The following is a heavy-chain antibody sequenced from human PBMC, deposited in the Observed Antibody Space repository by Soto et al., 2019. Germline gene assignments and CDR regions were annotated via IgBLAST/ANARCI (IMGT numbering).Heavy chain of an antibody. CDR3: AIYARSSGSHYVLDI. Sequence: VESLKISCKGSGYSFTSYWIGWVRQMPGKGLEWMGIIYPGDSDTRYSPSFQGQVTISADKSISTAYLQWSSLKASDTAMYYCAIYARSSGSHYVLDIRAQRTTVIVSS. V-gene: IGHV5-51*01. D-gene: IGHD6-19*01. CDR2: IYPGDSDT. CDR1: GYSFTSYW. J-gene: IGHJ6*02.